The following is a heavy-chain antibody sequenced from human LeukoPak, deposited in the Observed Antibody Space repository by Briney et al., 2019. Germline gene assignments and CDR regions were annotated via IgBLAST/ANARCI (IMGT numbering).Heavy chain of an antibody. CDR2: INHSGST. Sequence: PSETLSLTCAVYGGSFSGYYWSWIRQPPGKGLEWIGEINHSGSTYYNPSLKSRVTISVDTSKNQFSLKLSSVTAADTAVYYCARVRAAAGTPYWFDPWGQGTLVTVSS. CDR3: ARVRAAAGTPYWFDP. J-gene: IGHJ5*02. D-gene: IGHD6-13*01. V-gene: IGHV4-34*09. CDR1: GGSFSGYY.